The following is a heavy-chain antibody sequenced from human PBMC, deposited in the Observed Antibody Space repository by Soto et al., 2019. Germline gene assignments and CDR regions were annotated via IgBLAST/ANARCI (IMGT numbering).Heavy chain of an antibody. CDR3: ARVQGLWLLSAGYDD. J-gene: IGHJ4*02. D-gene: IGHD5-18*01. V-gene: IGHV3-30-3*01. CDR1: GFTFSSYA. CDR2: ISYDGSNK. Sequence: GGSLRLSCAASGFTFSSYAMHWVRQAPGKGLEWVAVISYDGSNKYYADSVKGRFTISRDNSKNTLFLQMNSLRAEDTAVYYCARVQGLWLLSAGYDDWGKGTLVTVSS.